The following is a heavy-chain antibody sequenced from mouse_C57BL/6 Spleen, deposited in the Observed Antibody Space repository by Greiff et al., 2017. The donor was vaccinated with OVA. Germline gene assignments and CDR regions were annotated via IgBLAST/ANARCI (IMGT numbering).Heavy chain of an antibody. Sequence: VQLQQSGAELVRPGTSVKMSCKASGYTFTNYWIGWAKQRPGHGLEWIGDIYPGGGYTNYNEKFKGKATLTADKSSSTAYMQFSSLTSEDSAIYYCAREGDGFPLTYWGQGTLVTVSA. V-gene: IGHV1-63*01. CDR3: AREGDGFPLTY. CDR1: GYTFTNYW. J-gene: IGHJ3*01. D-gene: IGHD2-3*01. CDR2: IYPGGGYT.